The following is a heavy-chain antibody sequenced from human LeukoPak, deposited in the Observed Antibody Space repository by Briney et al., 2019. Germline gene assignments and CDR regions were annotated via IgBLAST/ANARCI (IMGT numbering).Heavy chain of an antibody. CDR2: INPNSGGT. V-gene: IGHV1-2*02. CDR3: ARYYIEGRCFDY. J-gene: IGHJ4*02. D-gene: IGHD3-10*01. Sequence: GASVKVSCKASGYTFTGYHMHWVRQAPGQGLEWMGWINPNSGGTNYAQKFQGRVTMTRDTSIRTAYMELSRLRSDDTAMYYCARYYIEGRCFDYWGQGTLVTVSS. CDR1: GYTFTGYH.